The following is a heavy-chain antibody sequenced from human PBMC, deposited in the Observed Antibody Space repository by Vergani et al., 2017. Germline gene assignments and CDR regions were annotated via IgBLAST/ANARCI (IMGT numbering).Heavy chain of an antibody. Sequence: QVQLQQWGAGLLKPSETLSLTCAVYGGSFSGYYWSWIRQPPGKGLEWIGEINHSGSTNYNPSLKSRVTISVDTSKNQFSLKLSSVTAADTAVYYCARGLYSGSRLSWFDPWGQGTLVTVSS. CDR1: GGSFSGYY. V-gene: IGHV4-34*01. D-gene: IGHD6-13*01. CDR3: ARGLYSGSRLSWFDP. CDR2: INHSGST. J-gene: IGHJ5*02.